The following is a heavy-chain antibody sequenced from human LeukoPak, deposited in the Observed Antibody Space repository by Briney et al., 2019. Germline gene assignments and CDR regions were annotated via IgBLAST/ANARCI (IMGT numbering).Heavy chain of an antibody. CDR3: ARSLERDYHGSGYYMNNWFDP. CDR2: IWYDGSKT. D-gene: IGHD3-10*01. V-gene: IGHV3-33*01. J-gene: IGHJ5*02. CDR1: GFTVSNYG. Sequence: GGSLRLSCAASGFTVSNYGMHWVRQAPSKGLDWVAVIWYDGSKTYYADSVKGRFTISRDSSKNTLYLQMNSLRGEDTAVYYCARSLERDYHGSGYYMNNWFDPWGQGTLVTVSS.